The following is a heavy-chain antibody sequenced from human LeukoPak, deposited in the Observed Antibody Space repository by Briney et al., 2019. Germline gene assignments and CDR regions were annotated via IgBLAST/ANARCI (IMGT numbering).Heavy chain of an antibody. Sequence: ASVKVSCKASGYTFTGYYMHWVRQAPGQGLEWMGRINPNSGGTNYAQKFQGRVTMTRDTSISTAYMELSRLRSDDTAVYYCARGRGLLLWFGELLFPDYWGQGTLVTVSS. CDR3: ARGRGLLLWFGELLFPDY. CDR1: GYTFTGYY. V-gene: IGHV1-2*06. J-gene: IGHJ4*02. D-gene: IGHD3-10*01. CDR2: INPNSGGT.